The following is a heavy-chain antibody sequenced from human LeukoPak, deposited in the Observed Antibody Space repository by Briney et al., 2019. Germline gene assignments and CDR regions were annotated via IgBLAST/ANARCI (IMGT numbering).Heavy chain of an antibody. CDR3: AKDSSSFAPYYFDY. D-gene: IGHD6-6*01. CDR1: GFTFSSYG. Sequence: PGGSLRLSCAASGFTFSSYGMHWVRQAPGKGLGWVAVISYDGSNKYYADSVKGRFTISRDNSKNTLYLQMNSLRAEDTAVYYCAKDSSSFAPYYFDYWGQGTLVTVSS. CDR2: ISYDGSNK. J-gene: IGHJ4*02. V-gene: IGHV3-30*18.